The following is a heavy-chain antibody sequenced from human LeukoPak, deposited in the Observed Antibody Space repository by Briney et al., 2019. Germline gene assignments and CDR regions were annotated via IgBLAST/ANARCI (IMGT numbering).Heavy chain of an antibody. CDR1: GGSFSGYY. CDR2: ISGSGGST. J-gene: IGHJ4*02. D-gene: IGHD3-22*01. V-gene: IGHV3-23*01. Sequence: PSETLSLTCAVYGGSFSGYYWSWVRQAPGKGLEWVSAISGSGGSTYYADSVKGRFTISRDNSKNTLYLQMNSLRAEDTAVYYCAKANYYDSSGYFDYWGQGTLVTVSS. CDR3: AKANYYDSSGYFDY.